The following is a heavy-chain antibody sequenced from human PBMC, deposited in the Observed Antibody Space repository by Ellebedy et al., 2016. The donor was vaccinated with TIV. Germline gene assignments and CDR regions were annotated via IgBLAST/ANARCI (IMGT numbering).Heavy chain of an antibody. J-gene: IGHJ4*02. V-gene: IGHV3-7*03. CDR2: IHLDGSAE. D-gene: IGHD3-10*01. CDR3: VTWDQDYGR. CDR1: GFIISDDW. Sequence: PGGSLRLSCEVSGFIISDDWMSWVRQAPGKGLEWVGNIHLDGSAEYYVDSVKGRFSISRDNAKRSLFLQMNRLRGDDTAVYYCVTWDQDYGRWGQGSLVTISS.